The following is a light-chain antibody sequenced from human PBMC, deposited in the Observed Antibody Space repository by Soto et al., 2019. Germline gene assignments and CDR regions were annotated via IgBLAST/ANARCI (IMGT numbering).Light chain of an antibody. CDR3: QQTYSMPVT. V-gene: IGKV1-39*01. Sequence: DVQMTQSPSSLSASVGDRVTITCRASQNIASFLNWYQQRPGTAPKLLIDAASNLESGVPSRFSGRRSATYFTLSISSLQPEDFATYFCQQTYSMPVTFGQGTKLEMK. J-gene: IGKJ2*01. CDR2: AAS. CDR1: QNIASF.